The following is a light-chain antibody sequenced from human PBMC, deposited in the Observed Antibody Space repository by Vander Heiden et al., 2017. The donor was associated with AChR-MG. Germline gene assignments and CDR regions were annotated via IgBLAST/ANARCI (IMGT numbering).Light chain of an antibody. CDR2: EVS. J-gene: IGLJ2*01. V-gene: IGLV2-8*01. CDR3: SRSYAGSNVVV. CDR1: SSDVGGSDY. Sequence: QSALPQPPSASGSPGQSVTISCTGTSSDVGGSDYVSWYQQHPGKAPKLMIYEVSKRPSGVPDRFSGSKSGNTASLTVSGLQAEDEAEYYCSRSYAGSNVVVFGGGTKLTVL.